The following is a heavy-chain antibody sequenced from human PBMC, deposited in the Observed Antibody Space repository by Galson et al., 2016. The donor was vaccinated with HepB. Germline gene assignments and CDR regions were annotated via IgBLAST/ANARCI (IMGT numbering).Heavy chain of an antibody. J-gene: IGHJ6*02. CDR3: ARGSGGYCTGGKCHYYFYYMDV. CDR2: IDPNNGAT. CDR1: GYTFTHYY. D-gene: IGHD2-8*02. V-gene: IGHV1-2*04. Sequence: SVKVSCKASGYTFTHYYMHWVRQAPGQGLEWMGWIDPNNGATKYAQKFQGWVTMTRDTSIDTLYMELRRLTSDDTAVYYCARGSGGYCTGGKCHYYFYYMDVWGQGTTVTVPS.